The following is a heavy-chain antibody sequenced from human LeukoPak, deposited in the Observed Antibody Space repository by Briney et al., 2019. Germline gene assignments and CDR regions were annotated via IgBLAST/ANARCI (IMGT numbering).Heavy chain of an antibody. CDR1: GFTFSSDA. Sequence: GGSLRLSCAASGFTFSSDAMSWVRQAPGKGLEWGSAISGSGGSTYYADSVKGRFTISRDNSKNTLYLQMNSLRAEDTAVYYCAKVSIAVAGTGRHYYYYGMDVWGQGTTVTVSS. CDR3: AKVSIAVAGTGRHYYYYGMDV. J-gene: IGHJ6*02. CDR2: ISGSGGST. D-gene: IGHD6-19*01. V-gene: IGHV3-23*01.